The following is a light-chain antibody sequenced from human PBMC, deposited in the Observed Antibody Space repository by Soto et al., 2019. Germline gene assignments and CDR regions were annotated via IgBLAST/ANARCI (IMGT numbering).Light chain of an antibody. V-gene: IGKV3D-15*01. Sequence: EIVMTQSPATLSASPGERATLSCRASQSVSSNFAWYQQKPGQAPRLLIYGASTRATGIPARFSGSGSGTEFTLTISSLQSEDFAVYYCQQYNNWPRTFGPGTKVDI. J-gene: IGKJ3*01. CDR3: QQYNNWPRT. CDR1: QSVSSN. CDR2: GAS.